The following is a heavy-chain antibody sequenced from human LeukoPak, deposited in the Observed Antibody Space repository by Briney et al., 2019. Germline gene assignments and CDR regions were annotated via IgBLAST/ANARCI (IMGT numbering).Heavy chain of an antibody. D-gene: IGHD4-17*01. CDR2: IYTSGST. J-gene: IGHJ3*02. CDR3: VLSDHMTTVTTSAFDI. CDR1: GGSISSYY. V-gene: IGHV4-4*09. Sequence: PSETLSLTCTVSGGSISSYYWSWIRQPPGKGLEWIGYIYTSGSTNYNPSLKSRVTISVDTSKNQFSLKLSSVTAADTAVYYCVLSDHMTTVTTSAFDIWGQGTMVTVSS.